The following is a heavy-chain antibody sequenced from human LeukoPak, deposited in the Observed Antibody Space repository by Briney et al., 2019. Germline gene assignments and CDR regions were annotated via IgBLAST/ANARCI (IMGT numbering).Heavy chain of an antibody. J-gene: IGHJ6*02. D-gene: IGHD5/OR15-5a*01. Sequence: PSETLSLICSVSGGSIGSYHWSWIRQPPGKGLEWIGHVHYTWNTKYNPSLTGQVSISLDRSKNQFSLSLSSLTAADTAVYYCARVASKGGMDVWGQGTTVIVSS. V-gene: IGHV4-59*01. CDR3: ARVASKGGMDV. CDR1: GGSIGSYH. CDR2: VHYTWNT.